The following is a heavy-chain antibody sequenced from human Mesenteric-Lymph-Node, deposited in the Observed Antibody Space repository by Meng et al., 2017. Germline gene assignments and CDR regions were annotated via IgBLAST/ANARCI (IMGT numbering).Heavy chain of an antibody. D-gene: IGHD6-19*01. CDR3: ARVSSGWDYFDY. Sequence: QVQLEESGPGLVKPSQTLSLPCTVSGGSVSSGGYYWTWIRQHPGKGLEWFGHIYYSGSTFYNPSLKRRVITSIDTSKNQFSLNLRSVTAADTAVYYCARVSSGWDYFDYWGQGTLVTVSS. J-gene: IGHJ4*02. CDR1: GGSVSSGGYY. CDR2: IYYSGST. V-gene: IGHV4-31*03.